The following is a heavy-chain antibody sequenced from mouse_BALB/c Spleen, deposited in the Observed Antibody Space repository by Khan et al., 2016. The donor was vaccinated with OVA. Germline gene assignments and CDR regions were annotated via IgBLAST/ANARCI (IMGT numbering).Heavy chain of an antibody. Sequence: VRLQQSGAELVKPAASLKLSCTASGYNIKDIYIHWVKQRPEKGLERIRRTDPANGNTKYDPKFQGKATITADTSSNTAYLQFSSLTSEDTAVYYCRISTINAWGQGTTLTVSS. CDR2: TDPANGNT. J-gene: IGHJ2*01. CDR1: GYNIKDIY. V-gene: IGHV14-3*02. CDR3: RISTINA.